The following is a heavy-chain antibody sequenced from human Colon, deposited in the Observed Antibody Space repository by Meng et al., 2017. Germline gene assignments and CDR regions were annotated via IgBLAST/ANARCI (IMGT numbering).Heavy chain of an antibody. CDR3: AGGPWEFDY. J-gene: IGHJ4*02. D-gene: IGHD1-26*01. V-gene: IGHV4-61*03. CDR2: VDYSGST. CDR1: GACVSSGNHY. Sequence: HVRLQEWVPVLLRPSEAQALTCAVSGACVSSGNHYWSWIRQPPGKGLEYIAYVDYSGSTPYNPSLKSRVTMSVDTSKKHLSLKLSSVTAADTAVYYCAGGPWEFDYWGQGTLVTVSS.